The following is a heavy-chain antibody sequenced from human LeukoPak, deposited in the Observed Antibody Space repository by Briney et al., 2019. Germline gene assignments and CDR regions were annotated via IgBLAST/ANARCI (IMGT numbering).Heavy chain of an antibody. CDR1: GGSISSGSYY. Sequence: SETLSLICTVSGGSISSGSYYWSWIRQPAGKGLEWIGRIYTSGSTNYNPSLKSRVTISVDTSKNQFSLKLSSVTAADTAVYYCARDREQQLARGWFDPWGQGTLVTVSS. D-gene: IGHD6-13*01. J-gene: IGHJ5*02. CDR3: ARDREQQLARGWFDP. CDR2: IYTSGST. V-gene: IGHV4-61*02.